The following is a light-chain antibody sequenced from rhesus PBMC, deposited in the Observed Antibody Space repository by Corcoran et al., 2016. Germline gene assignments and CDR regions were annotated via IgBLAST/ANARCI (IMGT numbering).Light chain of an antibody. Sequence: ETVATQSPATLALSPGERATLSCRASQSVGSYLAWYQQKPGQAPRLLIYGASSRTTGNPDRFSGSGSGTDFTLTISSLEPEDVGVYYCQQSSNLLTFGGGTKVEIK. CDR2: GAS. V-gene: IGKV3-24*04. J-gene: IGKJ4*01. CDR3: QQSSNLLT. CDR1: QSVGSY.